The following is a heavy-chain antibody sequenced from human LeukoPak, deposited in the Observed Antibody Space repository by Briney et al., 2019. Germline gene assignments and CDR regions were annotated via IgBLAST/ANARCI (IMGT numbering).Heavy chain of an antibody. V-gene: IGHV3-48*03. J-gene: IGHJ4*02. D-gene: IGHD1-1*01. Sequence: PGGSLRLSCAASEFTFTSYELNWVRQAPGKGLEWVSYISSSGNTISYADSVKGRFTISRDNAKNSLYLQVISLRVEDTAVYYCAKVQLERRELLPNFDSWGQGALVTVSS. CDR2: ISSSGNTI. CDR1: EFTFTSYE. CDR3: AKVQLERRELLPNFDS.